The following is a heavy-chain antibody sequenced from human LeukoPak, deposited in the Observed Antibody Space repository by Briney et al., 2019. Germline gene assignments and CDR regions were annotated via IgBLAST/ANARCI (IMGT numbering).Heavy chain of an antibody. V-gene: IGHV3-30*18. CDR2: ISYDGSNK. D-gene: IGHD2-15*01. CDR1: GFTFSSYG. CDR3: AKDDCRGCYGVVDY. J-gene: IGHJ4*02. Sequence: GGSLRLSCAASGFTFSSYGLHWVRQAPGKGLEWVALISYDGSNKYYADSVTGRFTISRDNSKNTLYLQMNSLRAEDTAVYYCAKDDCRGCYGVVDYWGQGTLVTVSS.